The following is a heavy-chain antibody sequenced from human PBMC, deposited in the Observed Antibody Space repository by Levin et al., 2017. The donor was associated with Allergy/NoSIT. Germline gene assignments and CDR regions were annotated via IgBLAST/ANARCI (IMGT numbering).Heavy chain of an antibody. Sequence: GGSLRLSCTASGFTFGDYAMSWVRQAPGKGLEWVGFIRSKAYGGTTEYAASVKGRFTISRDDSKSIAYLQMNSLKTEDTAVYYCTRSWTRDYDGRFMYYDYGMDVWGQGTTVTVSS. CDR2: IRSKAYGGTT. J-gene: IGHJ6*02. V-gene: IGHV3-49*04. CDR3: TRSWTRDYDGRFMYYDYGMDV. D-gene: IGHD3-16*01. CDR1: GFTFGDYA.